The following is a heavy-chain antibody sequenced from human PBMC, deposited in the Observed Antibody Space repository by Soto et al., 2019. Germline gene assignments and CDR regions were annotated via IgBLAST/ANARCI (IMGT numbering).Heavy chain of an antibody. CDR3: AKDENDFWSGPYFDY. D-gene: IGHD3-3*01. V-gene: IGHV3-15*01. J-gene: IGHJ4*02. CDR2: IKSKTDGGTA. CDR1: GFNLSHPW. Sequence: PVGSLRLSCAASGFNLSHPWMTWVRQAAGKGLQWVGRIKSKTDGGTADYAAPVKGRFTISRDDSKNTVYLQMNSLRAEDTAVYYCAKDENDFWSGPYFDYWGQGTLVTVSS.